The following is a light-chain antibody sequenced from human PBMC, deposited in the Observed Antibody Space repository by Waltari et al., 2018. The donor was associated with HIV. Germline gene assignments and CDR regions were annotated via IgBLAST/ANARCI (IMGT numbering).Light chain of an antibody. CDR3: EKYYSTLYT. Sequence: DIQMTPSPSSLSASVGDRVTITCRASQGISNFLAWYQQKPGKAPKLLLYAASRLESGVPSRFSGSGSGADYTLTSSSLQPEDFATYYCEKYYSTLYTFGQGTKLEIK. V-gene: IGKV1-NL1*01. CDR1: QGISNF. J-gene: IGKJ2*01. CDR2: AAS.